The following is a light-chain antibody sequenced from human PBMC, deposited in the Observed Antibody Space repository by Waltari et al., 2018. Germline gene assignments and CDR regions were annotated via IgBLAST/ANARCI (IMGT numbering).Light chain of an antibody. V-gene: IGLV2-14*03. CDR2: DVG. CDR1: SSDIGRYNY. Sequence: QSALTQPASVSGSPGQSITISCTGTSSDIGRYNYVSWYQQYPGKAPKLMIHDVGDRPSGVSNRFSGSKFGNTASLTVSGLQSEDEADYYCSSYTSSKTYVFGTGTKVTVL. CDR3: SSYTSSKTYV. J-gene: IGLJ1*01.